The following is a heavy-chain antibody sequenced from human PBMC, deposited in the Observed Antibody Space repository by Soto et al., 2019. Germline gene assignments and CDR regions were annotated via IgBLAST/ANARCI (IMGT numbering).Heavy chain of an antibody. Sequence: QVQLVQSGAEVKKPGASVKVSCKASGYTFTSYDINWVRQATGQRLEWMGWMNPNSGNTGYAQKFRGRVTMTRNTSISTAYMELSSLRSEDTAVYYCARERAAAGSNWFDPWGQGTLVTVSS. CDR1: GYTFTSYD. CDR3: ARERAAAGSNWFDP. J-gene: IGHJ5*02. CDR2: MNPNSGNT. D-gene: IGHD6-13*01. V-gene: IGHV1-8*01.